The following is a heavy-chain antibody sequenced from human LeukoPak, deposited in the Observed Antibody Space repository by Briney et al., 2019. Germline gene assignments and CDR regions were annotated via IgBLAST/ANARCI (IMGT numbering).Heavy chain of an antibody. CDR2: IYTSGST. Sequence: SETLSLTCTVSGGSISSYYWSWIRQPAGKGLEWIGRIYTSGSTNYNPSLKSRVTMSVGTSKNQFSLKLSSVTAADTAVYYCARRAIEPFIAVAGVFDYWGQGTLVTVSS. D-gene: IGHD6-19*01. J-gene: IGHJ4*02. V-gene: IGHV4-4*07. CDR1: GGSISSYY. CDR3: ARRAIEPFIAVAGVFDY.